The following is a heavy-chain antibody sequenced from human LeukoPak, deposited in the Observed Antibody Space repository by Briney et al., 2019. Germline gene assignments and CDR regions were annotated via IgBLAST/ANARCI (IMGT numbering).Heavy chain of an antibody. V-gene: IGHV1-69*13. CDR3: ARFAYSGYDPNWFDP. Sequence: ASVKVSCKASGGTFSSYAISWVRQAPGQGLEWMGGIIPIFGTANYAQKFQGRVTITADESTSTAYMELSSLRSEDTAVYYCARFAYSGYDPNWFDPWGQGTLVTVSS. CDR2: IIPIFGTA. J-gene: IGHJ5*02. D-gene: IGHD5-12*01. CDR1: GGTFSSYA.